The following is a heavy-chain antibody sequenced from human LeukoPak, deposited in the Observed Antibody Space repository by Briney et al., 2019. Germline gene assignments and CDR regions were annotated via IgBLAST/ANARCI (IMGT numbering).Heavy chain of an antibody. CDR1: GYTFTGYY. V-gene: IGHV1-2*04. J-gene: IGHJ6*02. D-gene: IGHD4-17*01. CDR3: ARSGYGDYVLRYYYGMDV. CDR2: INPNSGGT. Sequence: GASVKVSCKASGYTFTGYYMHWVRQAPGQGLEWMGWINPNSGGTNYAQKFQGWVTMTRDTSISTAYMELSRLRSDDTAVYYCARSGYGDYVLRYYYGMDVWGQGTTVTVSS.